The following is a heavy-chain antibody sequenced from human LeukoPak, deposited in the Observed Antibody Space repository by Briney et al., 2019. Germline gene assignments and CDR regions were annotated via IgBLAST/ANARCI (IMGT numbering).Heavy chain of an antibody. CDR3: AKSLQLQPGDFQH. V-gene: IGHV3-21*04. Sequence: GGSLRLSCAASGFTFSSYSMNWVRQAPGKGLEWVSSISSSSSYIYYADSVKGRFTISRDNAKNSLYLQMNSLRAEDTAVYYCAKSLQLQPGDFQHWGQGTLVTVSS. CDR1: GFTFSSYS. D-gene: IGHD6-6*01. CDR2: ISSSSSYI. J-gene: IGHJ1*01.